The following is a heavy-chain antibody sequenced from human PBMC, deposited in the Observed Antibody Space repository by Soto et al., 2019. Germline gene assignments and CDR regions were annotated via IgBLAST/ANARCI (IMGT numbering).Heavy chain of an antibody. Sequence: QVQLQESGPGLVKPSGTLSLTCAVSGASVSSGNWWSWVRQPPGKGPEWIGDIYHTGSTHYTPSLMSRVTLSVDKPKTLFSLTLNSVPAADTAMYYCARRYDFDPFDFWGQGPLVTVSS. CDR2: IYHTGST. CDR1: GASVSSGNW. CDR3: ARRYDFDPFDF. J-gene: IGHJ4*02. D-gene: IGHD3-3*01. V-gene: IGHV4-4*02.